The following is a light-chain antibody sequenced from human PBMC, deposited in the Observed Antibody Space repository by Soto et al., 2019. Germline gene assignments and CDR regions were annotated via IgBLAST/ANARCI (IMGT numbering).Light chain of an antibody. CDR3: SSYTSSNVV. CDR2: DVS. CDR1: SSDVGGYNY. V-gene: IGLV2-14*01. Sequence: QSVLTKPASVSGSPGQSITISCTGTSSDVGGYNYVSWYQQHPGKAPKLMIYDVSNRPSGVSNRFSGSKSGNTASLTISGLQAEDEADYYCSSYTSSNVVFGGGTQLTVL. J-gene: IGLJ2*01.